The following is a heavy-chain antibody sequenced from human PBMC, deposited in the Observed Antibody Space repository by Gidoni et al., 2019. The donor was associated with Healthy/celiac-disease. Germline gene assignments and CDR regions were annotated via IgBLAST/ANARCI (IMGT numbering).Heavy chain of an antibody. D-gene: IGHD3-10*01. Sequence: EVQLLESGGGLVQPGGSLRLSCAASGFTFSSYAMSWVRQAPGKGLEWVSAISGSGGSTYYADSVKGRFTISRDNSKNTLYLQMNSLRAEDTAVYYCAKLMVRGVIINLGSYYGMDVWGQGTTVTVSS. CDR1: GFTFSSYA. V-gene: IGHV3-23*01. J-gene: IGHJ6*02. CDR2: ISGSGGST. CDR3: AKLMVRGVIINLGSYYGMDV.